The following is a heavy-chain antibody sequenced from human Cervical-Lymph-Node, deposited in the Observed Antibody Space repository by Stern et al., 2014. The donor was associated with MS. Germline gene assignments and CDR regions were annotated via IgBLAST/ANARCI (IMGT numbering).Heavy chain of an antibody. CDR1: GDSVSSGNFF. V-gene: IGHV4-61*01. Sequence: QVQLQESGPGLVKPSETLSLTCTVSGDSVSSGNFFWSWPRQPPGKGLEWSGYIYVTGSTNYNPSLKSRVSLSSDTSKNQFSMELSSVTAADTAVYYCARASAYYYGVDVWGQGTPVTVSS. D-gene: IGHD3-10*01. CDR3: ARASAYYYGVDV. CDR2: IYVTGST. J-gene: IGHJ6*02.